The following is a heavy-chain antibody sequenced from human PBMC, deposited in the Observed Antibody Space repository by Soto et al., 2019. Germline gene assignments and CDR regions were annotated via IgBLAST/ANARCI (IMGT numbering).Heavy chain of an antibody. CDR2: VSPHSGST. CDR1: GYTFTTYD. D-gene: IGHD6-6*01. J-gene: IGHJ4*02. CDR3: ARGGYSSSWEFDF. V-gene: IGHV1-8*01. Sequence: QVQLVQSGAEVKKPGASLRVSCKASGYTFTTYDINWVRQTPGQGLEWMGWVSPHSGSTGIAQKFQGRLTTNTNTTITTAYMDLISRRSDDSAFYFCARGGYSSSWEFDFWGQGTLVTVS.